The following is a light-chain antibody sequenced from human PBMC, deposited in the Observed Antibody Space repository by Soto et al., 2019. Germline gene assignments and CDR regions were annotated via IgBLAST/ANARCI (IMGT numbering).Light chain of an antibody. J-gene: IGLJ3*02. CDR2: YDS. V-gene: IGLV3-21*04. CDR1: NIGSTS. CDR3: QVWDTNSDQGV. Sequence: SYELTQPPSVSVAPGQTAKIICGGNNIGSTSVHWYQQKPGQAPVLVIYYDSDRPSGIPERFSGSNSGNTATLSISRVEAGDEADYYCQVWDTNSDQGVFGGGTKLTVL.